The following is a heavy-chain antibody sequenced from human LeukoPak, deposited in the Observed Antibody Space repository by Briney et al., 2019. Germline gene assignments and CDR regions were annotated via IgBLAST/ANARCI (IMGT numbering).Heavy chain of an antibody. Sequence: GGSLRLSCAASGFRYSSYWMTWVRQAPGKGLGWVANIKQDGSQIYYADSMKGRFTISRDNGKNSLYLQMNSLRAEDTAVYYCARIGYSSSSFDYWGQGTLVTVSS. D-gene: IGHD2-2*01. CDR3: ARIGYSSSSFDY. J-gene: IGHJ4*02. V-gene: IGHV3-7*01. CDR1: GFRYSSYW. CDR2: IKQDGSQI.